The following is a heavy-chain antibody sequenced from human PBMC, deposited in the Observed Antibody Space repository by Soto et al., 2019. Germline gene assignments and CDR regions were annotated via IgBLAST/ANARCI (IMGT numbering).Heavy chain of an antibody. J-gene: IGHJ4*02. Sequence: EVQLLESGGGLIQPGGSLRLSCAASGFTFTSYTINWVRQAPGKGLEWVSFSSSSSSTIYYADSVKGRFTISRDNAKNYVFQQMNRLRVVDTDVYCCASAGGGGLLGDYWGQGTLVTVSS. CDR2: SSSSSSTI. D-gene: IGHD3-16*01. CDR1: GFTFTSYT. V-gene: IGHV3-48*01. CDR3: ASAGGGGLLGDY.